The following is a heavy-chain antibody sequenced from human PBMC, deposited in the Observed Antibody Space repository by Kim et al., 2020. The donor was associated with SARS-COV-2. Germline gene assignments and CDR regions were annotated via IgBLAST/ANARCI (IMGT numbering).Heavy chain of an antibody. V-gene: IGHV1-69*13. CDR3: ARVGGYGGNTLLDY. CDR2: IIPIFGTA. Sequence: SVKVSCKASGGTFSSYAISWVRQAPGQGLEWMGGIIPIFGTANYAQKFQGRVTITADESTSTAYMELSSLRSEDTAVYYCARVGGYGGNTLLDYWGQGTLVTVSS. D-gene: IGHD4-17*01. CDR1: GGTFSSYA. J-gene: IGHJ4*02.